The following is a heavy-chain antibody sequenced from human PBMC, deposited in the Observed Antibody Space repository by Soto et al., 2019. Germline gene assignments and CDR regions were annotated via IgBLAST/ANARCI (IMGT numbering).Heavy chain of an antibody. CDR1: GGSISSSSYY. J-gene: IGHJ4*02. D-gene: IGHD1-7*01. CDR2: IYYSGST. V-gene: IGHV4-39*01. CDR3: ARRRRNWNYTAFDY. Sequence: SETLSLTCTVSGGSISSSSYYWGWIRQPPGKGLEWIGSIYYSGSTYYNPSLKSRVTISVDTSKNQFSLKLSSVTAADTAVYYCARRRRNWNYTAFDYWGQGTLVTVSS.